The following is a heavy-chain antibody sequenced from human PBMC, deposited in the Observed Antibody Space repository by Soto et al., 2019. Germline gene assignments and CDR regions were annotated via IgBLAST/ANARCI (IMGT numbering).Heavy chain of an antibody. CDR2: IYYSGST. CDR1: GGSISSSSYY. J-gene: IGHJ4*02. Sequence: QLQLQESGPGLVKPSETLSLTCTVSGGSISSSSYYWGWIRQPPGKGLEWIGSIYYSGSTYYNPSLKSRVTISVDTSKNQFSLKLSSVTAADTAVYYCARTYYYDSSGYFHFDYWGQGTLVTVSS. CDR3: ARTYYYDSSGYFHFDY. D-gene: IGHD3-22*01. V-gene: IGHV4-39*01.